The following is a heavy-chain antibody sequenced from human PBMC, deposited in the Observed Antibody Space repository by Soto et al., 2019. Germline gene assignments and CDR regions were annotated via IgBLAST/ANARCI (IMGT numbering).Heavy chain of an antibody. Sequence: QVQLVQXGAEVKKPGASVKVSCKASGYTFTTYYIHWVRQAPGQGLEWMGIINPSGGNITYAQKFQGRVTMTRDTSTSTVYMELSSLRSEDTAVYYCGRDGGYQRFDYWGQGALVTVSP. J-gene: IGHJ4*02. D-gene: IGHD2-2*01. CDR2: INPSGGNI. V-gene: IGHV1-46*03. CDR1: GYTFTTYY. CDR3: GRDGGYQRFDY.